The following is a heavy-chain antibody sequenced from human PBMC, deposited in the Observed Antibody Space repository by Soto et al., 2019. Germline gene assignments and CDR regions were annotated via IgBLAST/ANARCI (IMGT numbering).Heavy chain of an antibody. CDR1: GFTFTNYW. V-gene: IGHV3-7*05. J-gene: IGHJ5*02. CDR2: IDQGGGEK. CDR3: ARGGNWFDP. Sequence: EVQLVESGGALVQPGGSLRLSCAASGFTFTNYWMAWVRQAPGKGLEWVAHIDQGGGEKYYVDSVKGRFTISRDNAKNSLYLQMNSLRVEDTALYYCARGGNWFDPWGQGTLVTVSS. D-gene: IGHD3-10*01.